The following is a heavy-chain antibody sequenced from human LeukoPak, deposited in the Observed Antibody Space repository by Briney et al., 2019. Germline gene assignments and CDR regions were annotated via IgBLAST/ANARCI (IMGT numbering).Heavy chain of an antibody. V-gene: IGHV4-39*01. CDR3: ASLRSRSSWTTFYFDY. CDR2: IYYSGST. J-gene: IGHJ4*02. D-gene: IGHD6-13*01. CDR1: GGSISSSDNY. Sequence: SETLSLTCTVSGGSISSSDNYWGWIRQPPGKGLEWIGTIYYSGSTYYNPSLKSRVTISVAASKNQFSLKLSSVTAADTAVYYCASLRSRSSWTTFYFDYWGQGTLVTVSS.